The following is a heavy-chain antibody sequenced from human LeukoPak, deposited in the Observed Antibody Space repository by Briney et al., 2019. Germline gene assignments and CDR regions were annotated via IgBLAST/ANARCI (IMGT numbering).Heavy chain of an antibody. CDR1: GGSFSAYY. V-gene: IGHV4-59*08. CDR2: IYYSGST. D-gene: IGHD3-3*01. CDR3: ARHGGPTYDFWSGYSPKNGMDV. J-gene: IGHJ6*02. Sequence: SETLSLTCAVYGGSFSAYYWSWIRQPPGKGLEWIGYIYYSGSTNYNPSLKSRVTISVDTSKNQFSLKLSSVTAADTAVYYCARHGGPTYDFWSGYSPKNGMDVWGQGTTVTVSS.